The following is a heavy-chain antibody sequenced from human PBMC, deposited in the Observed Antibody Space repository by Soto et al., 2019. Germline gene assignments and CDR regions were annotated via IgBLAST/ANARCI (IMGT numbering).Heavy chain of an antibody. CDR2: INHSVST. J-gene: IGHJ6*02. V-gene: IGHV4-34*01. Sequence: SETLSLTCAVYGGAFSGYYWSCIRKPPGKGLEWIGEINHSVSTNYNPSLKSRVTISVDTSKNQFSLKLSSVTAADTAVYYCARGIPVLRSFDWYPRRYHYIMDVWGQGTTVTPSS. D-gene: IGHD3-9*01. CDR3: ARGIPVLRSFDWYPRRYHYIMDV. CDR1: GGAFSGYY.